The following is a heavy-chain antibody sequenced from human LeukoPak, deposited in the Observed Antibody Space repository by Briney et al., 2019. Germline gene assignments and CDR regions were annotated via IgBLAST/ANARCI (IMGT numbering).Heavy chain of an antibody. Sequence: GGSLRLSCAASGFTFSSYSMNWVRQAPGEGLEWVSSISSSSSYIYYADSVKGRFTISRDNAKNSLYLQMNSLRAEDTAVYYCARESYYYDSSGYSAPGHLVDPWGQGTLVTVSS. J-gene: IGHJ5*02. V-gene: IGHV3-21*01. CDR3: ARESYYYDSSGYSAPGHLVDP. CDR2: ISSSSSYI. D-gene: IGHD3-22*01. CDR1: GFTFSSYS.